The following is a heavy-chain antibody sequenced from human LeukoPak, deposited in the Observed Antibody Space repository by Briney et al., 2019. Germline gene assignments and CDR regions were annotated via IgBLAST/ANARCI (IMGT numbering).Heavy chain of an antibody. V-gene: IGHV4-39*01. CDR2: IYYSGST. D-gene: IGHD5-12*01. Sequence: SETLSLTCTVSGGSISIINHYWGWIRQPPGKGPEWIASIYYSGSTYYSPSLKSRVTISIDTSKNQFSLKLSSVTAADTAVYYCTRRGAGYEPIDCWGQGTLVTVSS. CDR3: TRRGAGYEPIDC. J-gene: IGHJ4*02. CDR1: GGSISIINHY.